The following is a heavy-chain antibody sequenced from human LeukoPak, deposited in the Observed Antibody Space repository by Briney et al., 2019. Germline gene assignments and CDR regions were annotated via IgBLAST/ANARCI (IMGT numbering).Heavy chain of an antibody. D-gene: IGHD6-6*01. CDR2: ISGSGGST. CDR3: ARGESIS. V-gene: IGHV3-23*01. CDR1: GFTFSNYA. J-gene: IGHJ5*02. Sequence: GGSLRLSCAASGFTFSNYAMNWVRQAPGKRLEWVSGISGSGGSTYYADSVKGRFTISRDNAKNSLYLQMNSLRAEDTAVYYCARGESISWGQGTLVTVSS.